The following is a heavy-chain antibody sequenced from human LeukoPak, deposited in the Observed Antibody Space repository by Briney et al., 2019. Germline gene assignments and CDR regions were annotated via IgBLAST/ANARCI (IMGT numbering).Heavy chain of an antibody. CDR2: IYSGGST. CDR1: GFTVSSNY. Sequence: PGGSLRLSCAASGFTVSSNYMSWVRQAPGKGLEWVSVIYSGGSTYYADSVKGRFTISRDNSKNTLYLQMNSLRAEDTAVYYCARRLLGHSSGWYYFDYWGQGTLVTVSS. D-gene: IGHD6-19*01. CDR3: ARRLLGHSSGWYYFDY. J-gene: IGHJ4*02. V-gene: IGHV3-53*01.